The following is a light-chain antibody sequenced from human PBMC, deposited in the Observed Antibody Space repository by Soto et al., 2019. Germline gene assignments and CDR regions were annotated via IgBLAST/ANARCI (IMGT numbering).Light chain of an antibody. J-gene: IGKJ4*01. V-gene: IGKV3-15*01. CDR3: QQYNNWPLT. Sequence: EIVMTQSPATLSVSPGERATLSCRASQSVSSNLAWYQQKPGQAPRLLTYGASTRATDIPARFSGTGSGAEFTLTISSLQSEDFALYYCQQYNNWPLTFGGGTKVEIK. CDR1: QSVSSN. CDR2: GAS.